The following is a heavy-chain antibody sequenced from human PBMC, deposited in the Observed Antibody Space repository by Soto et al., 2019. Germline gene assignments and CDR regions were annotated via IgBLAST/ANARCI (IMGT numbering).Heavy chain of an antibody. CDR2: TSPAYGGTT. V-gene: IGHV3-49*04. D-gene: IGHD4-17*01. J-gene: IGHJ2*01. Sequence: PGGSLRLSCSFSGFTSGDYGLTWVRQAPGKGLEWVGFTTSPAYGGTTEYADSVRGRFTISRDNSNGTLFLQMNNLRAEDTAVYFCAKTHRATTVVTRYWYFDLWGRGTLVTVSS. CDR1: GFTSGDYG. CDR3: AKTHRATTVVTRYWYFDL.